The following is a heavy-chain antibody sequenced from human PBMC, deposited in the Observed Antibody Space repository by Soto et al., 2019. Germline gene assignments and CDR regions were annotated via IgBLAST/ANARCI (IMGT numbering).Heavy chain of an antibody. CDR1: GDSISSGGHY. Sequence: QVQLRESGPGLVEPSQTLSLTCTVSGDSISSGGHYWSWIRQHPGKGLEWIGSIFYSGSTYYNPSLKSRVTISVDPAKNLLSLQLSSVTAADTAVYYCARDNGDNAKLGYWGQGTLVTVSS. CDR3: ARDNGDNAKLGY. J-gene: IGHJ4*02. CDR2: IFYSGST. V-gene: IGHV4-31*03. D-gene: IGHD4-17*01.